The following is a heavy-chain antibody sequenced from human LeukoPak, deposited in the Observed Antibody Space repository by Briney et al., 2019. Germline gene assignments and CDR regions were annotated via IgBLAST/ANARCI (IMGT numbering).Heavy chain of an antibody. CDR1: GGSISSSNW. CDR3: ASVNDYGDPLPRYMDV. D-gene: IGHD4-17*01. CDR2: IYHSGST. J-gene: IGHJ6*03. Sequence: SETLSLTCAVSGGSISSSNWWSWVRQPPGKGLEWIGEIYHSGSTNYNPSLKSRVTISVDKSKNQFSLKLSSVTAADTAVYYCASVNDYGDPLPRYMDVWGKGTAVTVSS. V-gene: IGHV4-4*02.